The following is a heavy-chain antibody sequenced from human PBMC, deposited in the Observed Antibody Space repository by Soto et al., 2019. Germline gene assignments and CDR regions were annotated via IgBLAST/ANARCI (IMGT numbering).Heavy chain of an antibody. Sequence: SLRLSCAASGFTFSSYGMHWVRQAPGKGLEWVAVISYDGSNKYYADSVKGRFTISRDNSKNTLYLQMNSLRAEDTAVYYCAKDLNYYYGMDVWGQGTTVTVSS. CDR3: AKDLNYYYGMDV. V-gene: IGHV3-30*18. J-gene: IGHJ6*02. CDR2: ISYDGSNK. D-gene: IGHD3-9*01. CDR1: GFTFSSYG.